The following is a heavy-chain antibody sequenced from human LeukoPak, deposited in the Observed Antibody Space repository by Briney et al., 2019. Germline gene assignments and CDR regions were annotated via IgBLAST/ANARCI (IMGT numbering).Heavy chain of an antibody. CDR2: INHSGGT. V-gene: IGHV4-34*01. D-gene: IGHD2-15*01. Sequence: MASETLSLTCAVYGGSFSGYYWSWIRQPPGKGLEWIGEINHSGGTNYNPSLKSRVTISVDTSKNQFSLKLSSVTAADTAVYFCARHPFATPFDYWGPGTLVTVSS. CDR1: GGSFSGYY. CDR3: ARHPFATPFDY. J-gene: IGHJ4*02.